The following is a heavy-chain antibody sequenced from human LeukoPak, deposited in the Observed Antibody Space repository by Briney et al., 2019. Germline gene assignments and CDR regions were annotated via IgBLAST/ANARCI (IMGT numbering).Heavy chain of an antibody. V-gene: IGHV1-69*13. CDR3: ARDCSSTSCSIGNYYYYYGMDV. J-gene: IGHJ6*02. D-gene: IGHD2-2*01. CDR2: IIPIFGTA. Sequence: GASVKVSCKASGGTFSGYAISWVRQAPGQGLEWMGGIIPIFGTANYAQKFQGRVTITADESTSTAYMELSSLRSEDTAVYYCARDCSSTSCSIGNYYYYYGMDVWGQGTTVTVSS. CDR1: GGTFSGYA.